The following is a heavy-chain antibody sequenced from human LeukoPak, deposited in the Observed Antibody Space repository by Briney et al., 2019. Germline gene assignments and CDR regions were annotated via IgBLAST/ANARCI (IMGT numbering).Heavy chain of an antibody. V-gene: IGHV4-59*01. J-gene: IGHJ4*02. Sequence: SETLSLTCTVSGGSISSYYWSWIRQPPGKGLEWIGYIYYSGSTNYNPSLKSRVTISVDTSKNQFSLELSSVTAADTAVYYCASSSWYGRVDYWGQGTLVTVSS. CDR3: ASSSWYGRVDY. D-gene: IGHD6-13*01. CDR1: GGSISSYY. CDR2: IYYSGST.